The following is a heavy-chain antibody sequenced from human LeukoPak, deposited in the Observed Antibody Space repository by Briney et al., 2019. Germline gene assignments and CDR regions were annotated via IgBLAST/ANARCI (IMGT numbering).Heavy chain of an antibody. CDR1: GGSISSSSYY. CDR2: MYYSGTT. D-gene: IGHD1-26*01. CDR3: ASDRSIVGATTYYNYGMDV. J-gene: IGHJ6*02. V-gene: IGHV4-39*01. Sequence: SETLSLTCTVSGGSISSSSYYWGWIRQPPGKGLEWIGSMYYSGTTYYNPSLKSRVTISVDTSKNQFSLKLSSVTAADTAVYYCASDRSIVGATTYYNYGMDVWGQGTTVTVCS.